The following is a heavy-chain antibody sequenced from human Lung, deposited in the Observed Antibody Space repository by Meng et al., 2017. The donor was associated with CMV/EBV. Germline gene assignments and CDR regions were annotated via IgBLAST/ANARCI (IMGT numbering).Heavy chain of an antibody. CDR2: IDDSGST. CDR1: GVSISSNIR. D-gene: IGHD1-26*01. Sequence: HVPLQELGPGLVEPSGTLCLPCGVSGVSISSNIRWTWVRQPPGKGLEWIGDIDDSGSTNYNPSLNSRISISLDKSKNHFSLKVNSVTAADTAVYYCARGKQDAWELLAYWGQGALVTVSS. CDR3: ARGKQDAWELLAY. J-gene: IGHJ4*02. V-gene: IGHV4-4*02.